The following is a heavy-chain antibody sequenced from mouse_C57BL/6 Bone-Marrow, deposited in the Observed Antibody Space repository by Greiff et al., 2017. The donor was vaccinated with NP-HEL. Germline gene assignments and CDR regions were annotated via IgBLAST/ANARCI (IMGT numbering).Heavy chain of an antibody. CDR2: IDPSDSET. CDR1: GYTFTSYW. Sequence: QVQLQQPGAELVRPGSSVKLSCKASGYTFTSYWMHWVKQRPIQGLEWIGNIDPSDSETHYNQKFKDKATLTVDKSSSTAYMQLSSLTSEDSAVYYCASGYGSRRDYWYFDVWGTGTTVTVSS. CDR3: ASGYGSRRDYWYFDV. V-gene: IGHV1-52*01. D-gene: IGHD1-1*01. J-gene: IGHJ1*03.